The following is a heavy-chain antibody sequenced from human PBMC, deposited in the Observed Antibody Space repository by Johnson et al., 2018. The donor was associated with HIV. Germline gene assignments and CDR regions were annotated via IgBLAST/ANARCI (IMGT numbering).Heavy chain of an antibody. D-gene: IGHD3-10*01. J-gene: IGHJ3*02. Sequence: VHLVESGGGVVRPGGSLRLPCAASAFTFDDYGLSWVRQAPGNGLEWVSGINWHGGSTGYADSVTGRFTISRDNAKNSLYLQMNSLRAEDTALYYCARGNYYGSGSYGAFDIWGQGTMVTVSS. CDR1: AFTFDDYG. CDR2: INWHGGST. CDR3: ARGNYYGSGSYGAFDI. V-gene: IGHV3-20*04.